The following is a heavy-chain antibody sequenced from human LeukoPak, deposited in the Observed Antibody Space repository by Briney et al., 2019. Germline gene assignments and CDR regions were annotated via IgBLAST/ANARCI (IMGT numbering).Heavy chain of an antibody. V-gene: IGHV1-2*02. J-gene: IGHJ3*02. CDR2: INPNSGGT. CDR3: ARPATVVTNDAFDI. CDR1: GYTFTGYY. Sequence: ASVKVSCKASGYTFTGYYMHWVRQASGQGLEWMGWINPNSGGTNYAQKFQGRVTMTRDTSISTAYMELSRLRSDDTAVYYCARPATVVTNDAFDIWGQGTMVTVSS. D-gene: IGHD4-17*01.